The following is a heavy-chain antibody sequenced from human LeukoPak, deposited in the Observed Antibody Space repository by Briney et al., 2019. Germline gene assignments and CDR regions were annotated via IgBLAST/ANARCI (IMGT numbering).Heavy chain of an antibody. D-gene: IGHD2-2*01. CDR3: ARVPLPAAKGGYFDY. CDR2: FNSDGSST. V-gene: IGHV3-74*01. CDR1: GFTFSSYW. Sequence: GGSLRLSCAASGFTFSSYWMHWVRQAPGKGLVWVSRFNSDGSSTSYADSVKGRFTISRDNAKNTLYLQMNSLRAEDTAVYYCARVPLPAAKGGYFDYWGQGTLVTVSS. J-gene: IGHJ4*02.